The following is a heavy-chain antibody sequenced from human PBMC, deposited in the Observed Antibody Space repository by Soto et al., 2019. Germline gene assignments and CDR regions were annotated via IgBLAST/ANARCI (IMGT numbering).Heavy chain of an antibody. CDR2: LSYDGSNK. J-gene: IGHJ4*02. CDR1: GFTFSSYA. D-gene: IGHD3-16*02. Sequence: GSLRLSCAASGFTFSSYAMHWVRQAPGKGLEWVAVLSYDGSNKYYADSVKGRFTISRDNSKNTLYLQMNSLRAEDTAVYYCARGMITFGGVIGTTAFDYWGQGTLVTVSS. V-gene: IGHV3-30-3*01. CDR3: ARGMITFGGVIGTTAFDY.